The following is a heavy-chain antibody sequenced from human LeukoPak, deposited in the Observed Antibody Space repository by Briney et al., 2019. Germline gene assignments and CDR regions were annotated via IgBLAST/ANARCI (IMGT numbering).Heavy chain of an antibody. V-gene: IGHV1-2*02. CDR1: GYIFTGYY. J-gene: IGHJ4*02. CDR2: INPHSGGT. Sequence: ASVKVSCKASGYIFTGYYIHWVRQAPGQGLEWMGWINPHSGGTNYAQKFQGRVTMTRDTSISTAYMELSRLRSDDTAVYYCARGCPSCGGDYWGQGTLVTVSS. CDR3: ARGCPSCGGDY. D-gene: IGHD2-21*01.